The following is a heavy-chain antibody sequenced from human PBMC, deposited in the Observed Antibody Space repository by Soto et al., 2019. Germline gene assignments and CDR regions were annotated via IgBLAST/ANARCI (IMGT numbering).Heavy chain of an antibody. CDR3: AKGYNSIGN. V-gene: IGHV3-30-3*01. CDR2: ISYDGSNK. Sequence: GGSLRLSCAASGFTFSSYAMHWVRQAPGKGLEWVAVISYDGSNKYYADSVKGRFTISRDNSKNTLYLQMNSLRAEDTAVYYCAKGYNSIGNWGQGTLVTVSS. CDR1: GFTFSSYA. D-gene: IGHD3-22*01. J-gene: IGHJ4*02.